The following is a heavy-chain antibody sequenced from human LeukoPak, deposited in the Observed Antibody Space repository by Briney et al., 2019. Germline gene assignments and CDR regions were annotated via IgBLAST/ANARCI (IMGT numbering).Heavy chain of an antibody. J-gene: IGHJ4*02. CDR3: ARAGGYGLIDY. D-gene: IGHD5-18*01. Sequence: SETLSLTCNVSGASMSNYYWVWIRQPPGKGLEWIGSIYHSGTTYSWSTYYNPSLKSRVTISSDTSKNHFSLKVGSMTAADTAVYYCARAGGYGLIDYWGQGTMVTVSS. V-gene: IGHV4-39*07. CDR1: GASMSNYY. CDR2: IYHSGTTYSWST.